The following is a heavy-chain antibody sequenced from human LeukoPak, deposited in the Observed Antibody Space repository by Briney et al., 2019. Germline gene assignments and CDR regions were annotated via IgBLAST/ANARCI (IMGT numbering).Heavy chain of an antibody. V-gene: IGHV4-34*01. CDR1: GGSFRGYY. D-gene: IGHD6-19*01. CDR3: ARVESIAVAGTYYYYGMDV. CDR2: INHSGST. J-gene: IGHJ6*02. Sequence: SETLSLTCAVYGGSFRGYYWSWIRQPPGKGLDWIGEINHSGSTNYNPSLNSRVTISVDTSKNQFSMKLSSVTAADTAVYYCARVESIAVAGTYYYYGMDVWGQGTTVTVSS.